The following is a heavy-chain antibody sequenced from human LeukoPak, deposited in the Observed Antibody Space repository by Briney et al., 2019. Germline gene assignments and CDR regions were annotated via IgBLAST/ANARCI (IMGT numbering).Heavy chain of an antibody. J-gene: IGHJ4*02. D-gene: IGHD6-19*01. CDR1: GFTFSNFA. CDR2: IYSGGST. V-gene: IGHV3-66*01. CDR3: ARGVALHSDGWTPPVY. Sequence: GRSLRLSCSASGFTFSNFALHWVRQAPGKGLEWVSVIYSGGSTYYVDSVKGRFTISRDNSKNTLYLQMNSLRAEDTGVYYCARGVALHSDGWTPPVYWGQGTLVTVSS.